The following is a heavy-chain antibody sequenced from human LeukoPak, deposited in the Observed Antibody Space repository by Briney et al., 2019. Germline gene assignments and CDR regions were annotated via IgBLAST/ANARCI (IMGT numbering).Heavy chain of an antibody. CDR1: GYTFTDYY. J-gene: IGHJ4*02. D-gene: IGHD1-1*01. CDR2: INPNSGGT. CDR3: AVFPGSDFDY. V-gene: IGHV1-2*02. Sequence: ASVSVSCKASGYTFTDYYIQWVRQAPGQGLEWMGWINPNSGGTNYAQRFQGRVTMTRGTSISTAYMELSRLRSDDTAVYHCAVFPGSDFDYWGQGTLVTVSS.